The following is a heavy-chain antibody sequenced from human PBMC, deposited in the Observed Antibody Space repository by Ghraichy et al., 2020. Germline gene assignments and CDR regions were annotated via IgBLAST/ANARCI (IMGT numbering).Heavy chain of an antibody. D-gene: IGHD4-17*01. Sequence: SETLSLTCTVSGGSVSSGSYYWSWIRQPPGKGLEWIGYIYYSGSTNYNPSLKSRATISVDTSKNQFPLKLSSVTAADTAVYYCATATVTMGWGEEFDYWGQGTLVTVSS. CDR1: GGSVSSGSYY. V-gene: IGHV4-61*01. J-gene: IGHJ4*02. CDR2: IYYSGST. CDR3: ATATVTMGWGEEFDY.